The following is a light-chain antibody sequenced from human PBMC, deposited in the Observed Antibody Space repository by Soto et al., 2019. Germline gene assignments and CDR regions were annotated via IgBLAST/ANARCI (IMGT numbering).Light chain of an antibody. V-gene: IGKV1-39*01. CDR3: HKSFSSPRT. Sequence: DIQMAQSPSSLSASVGDRVTITCRASEGISSYLNWYQLKPGTAPKLLIYAASNLQSGVQPRFSGSGSGKDLTLTIAALQPDDFETYYCHKSFSSPRTFGQGNTGDI. CDR2: AAS. CDR1: EGISSY. J-gene: IGKJ1*01.